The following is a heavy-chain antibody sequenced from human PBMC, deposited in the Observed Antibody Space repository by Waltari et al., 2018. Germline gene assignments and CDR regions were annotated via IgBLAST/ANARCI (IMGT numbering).Heavy chain of an antibody. CDR1: GSRFIHYF. J-gene: IGHJ4*02. V-gene: IGHV1-69-2*01. Sequence: EVHLVQSGAEGKKPGATVKIACKASGSRFIHYFMHWVQQAPGKGLEWMGRIDPEDGEIVYAEKFQGRVTMTADTSGDTAYLELTGLTSGDTAVYYCAPLPGGSGQTFDYWGQGTLVTVSS. D-gene: IGHD6-25*01. CDR3: APLPGGSGQTFDY. CDR2: IDPEDGEI.